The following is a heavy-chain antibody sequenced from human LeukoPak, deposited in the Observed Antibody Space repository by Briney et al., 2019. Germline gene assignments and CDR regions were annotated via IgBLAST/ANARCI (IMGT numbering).Heavy chain of an antibody. D-gene: IGHD5-18*01. CDR2: IKQDGSEK. V-gene: IGHV3-7*01. Sequence: PGGSLGLSCAASGFTFSSYWMSWVRQAPGKGLEWVANIKQDGSEKYYVDSVKGRFTISRDNAKNSLYLQMNSLRAEDTAVYYCARPLDTAMANWFDPWGQGTLVTVSS. CDR3: ARPLDTAMANWFDP. CDR1: GFTFSSYW. J-gene: IGHJ5*02.